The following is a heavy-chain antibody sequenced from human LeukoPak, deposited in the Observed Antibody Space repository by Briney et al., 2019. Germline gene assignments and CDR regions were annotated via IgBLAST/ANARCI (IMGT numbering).Heavy chain of an antibody. CDR3: ARVHGDYEGPLDY. CDR2: IYSGGST. CDR1: GFTVSSNY. Sequence: GSLRLSCAASGFTVSSNYMSWVRQAPGKGLEWVSVIYSGGSTYYADSVKGRFTISRDNSKNTLYLQMDSLRAEDTAVYYCARVHGDYEGPLDYWGQGTLVTVSS. V-gene: IGHV3-53*01. D-gene: IGHD4-17*01. J-gene: IGHJ4*02.